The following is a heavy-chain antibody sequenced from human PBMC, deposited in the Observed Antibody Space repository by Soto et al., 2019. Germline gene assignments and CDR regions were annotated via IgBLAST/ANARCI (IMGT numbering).Heavy chain of an antibody. V-gene: IGHV3-30*18. CDR2: ISYDGSNK. J-gene: IGHJ6*02. Sequence: GGSLRLSCAASGFTFSSYGMHWVRQAPGKGLEWVAVISYDGSNKYYADSVKGRFTISRDNSKNTLYLQMNSLRAEDTAVYYCAKDPKWLLSRLYYYYGMDVWGQGTTVTVS. CDR3: AKDPKWLLSRLYYYYGMDV. D-gene: IGHD3-3*01. CDR1: GFTFSSYG.